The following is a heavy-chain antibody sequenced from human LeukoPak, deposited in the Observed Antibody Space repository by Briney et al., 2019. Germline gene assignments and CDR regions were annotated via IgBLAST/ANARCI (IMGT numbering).Heavy chain of an antibody. J-gene: IGHJ4*02. CDR2: IYPGDSDT. CDR3: ARHRPHTDSNSVADYYFDY. D-gene: IGHD6-19*01. CDR1: GYKLTNNW. V-gene: IGHV5-51*01. Sequence: GESLKISCKISGYKLTNNWIGWVRQVPGKGLEWMGIIYPGDSDTKYSPSFQGQVTISADKAISTAYLQWSNLKASDTAMYYCARHRPHTDSNSVADYYFDYWGQGTLVTVSS.